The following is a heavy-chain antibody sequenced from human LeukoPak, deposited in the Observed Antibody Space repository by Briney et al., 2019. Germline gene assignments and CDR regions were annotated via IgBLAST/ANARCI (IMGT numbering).Heavy chain of an antibody. D-gene: IGHD6-6*01. V-gene: IGHV4-39*07. J-gene: IGHJ4*02. CDR1: GGSISSSSYY. CDR3: ARGASAAHFDY. Sequence: PSETLSLTCTVSGGSISSSSYYWGWIRQPPGKGLEWIGSIYYSGSTYYNPSLKSRVTMSVDTSKNQFSLKLSSVTAADTAVYYCARGASAAHFDYWGQGTLVTVSS. CDR2: IYYSGST.